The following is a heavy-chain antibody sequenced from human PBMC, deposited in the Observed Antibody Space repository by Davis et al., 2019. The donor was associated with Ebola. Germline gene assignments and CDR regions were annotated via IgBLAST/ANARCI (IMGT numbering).Heavy chain of an antibody. D-gene: IGHD3-22*01. CDR2: ISAYNGNT. CDR3: ARSITMIVGKGWFDP. Sequence: ASVKVSCKASGYTFTSYGISWVRQAPGQGREWMGWISAYNGNTNYAQKPQGRVTMTTDTSTSTAYMELRSLRSDDTAVYYCARSITMIVGKGWFDPWGQGTLVTVSS. CDR1: GYTFTSYG. J-gene: IGHJ5*02. V-gene: IGHV1-18*01.